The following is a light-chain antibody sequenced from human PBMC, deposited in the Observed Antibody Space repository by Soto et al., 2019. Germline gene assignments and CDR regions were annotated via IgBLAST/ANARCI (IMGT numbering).Light chain of an antibody. V-gene: IGLV2-11*01. J-gene: IGLJ2*01. Sequence: QSALTQPRSVSGSPGQSVTISCTGTSSDVGGYNSVSWYQQHPGKAPKLMISDVTKRPSGVPDRFSGSKSGNTASLTISGLQAEDEADYYCCSYAGTYTSFVLFGGGTKLTVL. CDR1: SSDVGGYNS. CDR3: CSYAGTYTSFVL. CDR2: DVT.